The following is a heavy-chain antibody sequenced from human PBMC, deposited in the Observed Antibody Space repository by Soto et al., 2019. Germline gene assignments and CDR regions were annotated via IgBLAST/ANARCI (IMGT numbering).Heavy chain of an antibody. Sequence: EVPLLESGGALVQPGGSLRLSCAASGFTFSGYAMSWVRQAPGKGLEWVSTISGGGGSAYYADSVKGRFIISRDNSKNTLYLQMRSLRAEDTAVYYCAKGGCSGGSCYPLDHWGQGTLVTVSS. CDR2: ISGGGGSA. J-gene: IGHJ4*02. CDR3: AKGGCSGGSCYPLDH. V-gene: IGHV3-23*01. D-gene: IGHD2-15*01. CDR1: GFTFSGYA.